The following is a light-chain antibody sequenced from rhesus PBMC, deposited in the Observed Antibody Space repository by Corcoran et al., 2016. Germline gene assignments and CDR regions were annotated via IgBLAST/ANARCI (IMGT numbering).Light chain of an antibody. CDR1: QGSSTY. CDR3: LQYNSDPCS. Sequence: DIQMTQSPSSLFASAGDTVTITCRASQGSSTYLNWYQQKPGKAPKRLSYAASSLESGVPSRFSGSGTGTEFTPTIIILQPEDFATYCCLQYNSDPCSFGQGTKVEIK. V-gene: IGKV1-43*01. CDR2: AAS. J-gene: IGKJ2*01.